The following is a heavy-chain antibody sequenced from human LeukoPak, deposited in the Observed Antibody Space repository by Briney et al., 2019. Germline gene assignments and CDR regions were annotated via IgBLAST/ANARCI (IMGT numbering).Heavy chain of an antibody. Sequence: TGGSLRLSCSASGFNFSSYGMHWVRQAPGKGLEWVAVIWYDGSNNHYADSVKGRFTISRDNSKNTLYLQMNSLRAEDTAVYYCARELPPVVKYYFDCWGQGTLVIVSS. CDR2: IWYDGSNN. J-gene: IGHJ4*02. D-gene: IGHD3-22*01. CDR1: GFNFSSYG. V-gene: IGHV3-33*01. CDR3: ARELPPVVKYYFDC.